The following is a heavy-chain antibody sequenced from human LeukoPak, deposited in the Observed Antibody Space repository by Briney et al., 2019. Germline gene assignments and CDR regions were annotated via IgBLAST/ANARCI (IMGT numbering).Heavy chain of an antibody. CDR3: ARETAAGTITYYYYYGMDV. CDR2: INPNSGGT. V-gene: IGHV1-2*02. J-gene: IGHJ6*02. D-gene: IGHD6-13*01. Sequence: APVKVSCKASGYTFTGYYMHWVRQAPGQGLEWMGWINPNSGGTNYAQKFQGRVTMTRDTSISTAYMELSRLRSDDTAVYYCARETAAGTITYYYYYGMDVWGQGTTVTVSS. CDR1: GYTFTGYY.